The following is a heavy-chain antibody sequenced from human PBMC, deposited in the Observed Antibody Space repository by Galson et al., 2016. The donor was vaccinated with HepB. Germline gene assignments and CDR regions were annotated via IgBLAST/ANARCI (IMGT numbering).Heavy chain of an antibody. J-gene: IGHJ6*04. D-gene: IGHD1-26*01. CDR2: ISYDGSNK. CDR3: VQGSTAPAV. CDR1: GFTFSSYA. Sequence: SLRLSCAASGFTFSSYAMHWVRQAPGKGLEWVSVISYDGSNKYYADSVKGRFTISRDNSKNTLYLQMNSLTADDTAIYYCVQGSTAPAVWGKGTTVTVSS. V-gene: IGHV3-30-3*02.